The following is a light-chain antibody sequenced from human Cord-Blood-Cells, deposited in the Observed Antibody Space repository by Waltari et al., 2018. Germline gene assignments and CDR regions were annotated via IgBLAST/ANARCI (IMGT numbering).Light chain of an antibody. V-gene: IGLV1-44*01. CDR2: SNN. CDR1: SSTIGSNT. CDR3: AAWDDSLNGWV. J-gene: IGLJ3*02. Sequence: QSVMTQPPSASGTPGQRVTISCSGRSSTIGSNTVHWYQQLPGTAPKLLIYSNNQRPSGVPDRFSGSKSGTSASLAISGLQSEDEADYYCAAWDDSLNGWVFGGGTKLTVL.